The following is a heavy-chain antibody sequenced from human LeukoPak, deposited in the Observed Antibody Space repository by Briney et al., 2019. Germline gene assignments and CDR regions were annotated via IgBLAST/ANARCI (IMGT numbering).Heavy chain of an antibody. V-gene: IGHV3-30*04. D-gene: IGHD5-18*01. J-gene: IGHJ4*02. Sequence: PGGSLRLSCAASGFTFSSYAMHWVRQAPGKGLEWVAVISYDGSHKYYADSLKGRFTISRDNSKNTLYLQTNSLRAEDTAVYYCAPQRGFRLLDRYFDFWGQGALVTVSS. CDR1: GFTFSSYA. CDR3: APQRGFRLLDRYFDF. CDR2: ISYDGSHK.